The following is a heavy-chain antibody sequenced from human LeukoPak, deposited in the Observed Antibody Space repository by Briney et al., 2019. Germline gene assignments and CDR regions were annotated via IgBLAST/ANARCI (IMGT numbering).Heavy chain of an antibody. J-gene: IGHJ4*02. CDR2: VHLDGRT. V-gene: IGHV4-4*02. Sequence: ASETLSLTCDVSGGSITSTNWWTWFRPPPGKGLEWIGEVHLDGRTNYNPSLKSRLVMSADLPENHISLKLTSVTAADTAVCYCAREGGFYRPLDYSGQGTLVTVSS. CDR1: GGSITSTNW. D-gene: IGHD6-25*01. CDR3: AREGGFYRPLDY.